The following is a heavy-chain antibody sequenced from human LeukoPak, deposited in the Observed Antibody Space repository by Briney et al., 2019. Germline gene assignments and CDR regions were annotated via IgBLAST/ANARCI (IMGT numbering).Heavy chain of an antibody. D-gene: IGHD1-1*01. J-gene: IGHJ4*02. CDR1: GGTFSSYA. V-gene: IGHV1-69*13. CDR3: ARGSYHNYYFDY. CDR2: IIPIFGTA. Sequence: WASVKVSCKASGGTFSSYAISWVRQAPGQGLEWMGGIIPIFGTANYAQKFQGRVTITADESTSTAYMELSSLRSEDTAVYYCARGSYHNYYFDYWGQGTLVTVSS.